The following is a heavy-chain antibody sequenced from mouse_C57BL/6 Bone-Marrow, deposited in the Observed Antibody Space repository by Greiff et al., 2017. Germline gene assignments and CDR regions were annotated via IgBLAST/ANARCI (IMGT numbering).Heavy chain of an antibody. D-gene: IGHD2-1*01. J-gene: IGHJ2*01. Sequence: EVQLMESGGGLVKPGGSLKLSCAASGFTFSSYAMSWVRQTPEKRLEWVETISDGGSYTYYPDNVKGRFTIARDNAKNNLYLQMSHLKSEDTAMYYCARDRNGNYDFDDWGQGTTLTVSS. CDR1: GFTFSSYA. V-gene: IGHV5-4*01. CDR2: ISDGGSYT. CDR3: ARDRNGNYDFDD.